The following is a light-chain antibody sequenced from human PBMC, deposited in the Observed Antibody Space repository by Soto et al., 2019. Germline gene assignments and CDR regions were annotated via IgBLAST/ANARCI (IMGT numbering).Light chain of an antibody. Sequence: QSALTQPASVSGSPGQSITISCTGSNSDIGGYNSVSWYQQHPGKAPKLLIFGVTNRPSGVSDRFSGSKSGNTASLTISALQAEDEADYYCTSYTSVTIVVSGGGPKLTVL. CDR1: NSDIGGYNS. V-gene: IGLV2-14*01. CDR3: TSYTSVTIVV. CDR2: GVT. J-gene: IGLJ2*01.